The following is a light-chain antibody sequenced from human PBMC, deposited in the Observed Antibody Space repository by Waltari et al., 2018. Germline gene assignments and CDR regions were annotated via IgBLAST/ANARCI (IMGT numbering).Light chain of an antibody. J-gene: IGKJ2*03. CDR3: QQYFYTRS. Sequence: QSVLYSPTNKNYLAWYQQKPGQPPKLLIYWASTRESGVPDRFSGSGSGTDFTLTISSLQAEDLAVYYCQQYFYTRSFGQGTKLEIK. V-gene: IGKV4-1*01. CDR1: QSVLYSPTNKNY. CDR2: WAS.